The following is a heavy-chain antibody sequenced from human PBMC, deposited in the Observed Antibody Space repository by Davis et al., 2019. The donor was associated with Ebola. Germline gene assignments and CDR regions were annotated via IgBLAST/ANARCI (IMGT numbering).Heavy chain of an antibody. CDR2: INTNSGNT. CDR3: ARTYRAMVQGVINWFDP. Sequence: ASVKVSCKASGYTFTSYDINWVRHATGQGLEWMGWINTNSGNTGYAQKFQGRVTMTRNTTISTAYMEMSSLRSEDTAVYYCARTYRAMVQGVINWFDPWGQGTLVTVSS. CDR1: GYTFTSYD. D-gene: IGHD3-10*01. V-gene: IGHV1-8*01. J-gene: IGHJ5*02.